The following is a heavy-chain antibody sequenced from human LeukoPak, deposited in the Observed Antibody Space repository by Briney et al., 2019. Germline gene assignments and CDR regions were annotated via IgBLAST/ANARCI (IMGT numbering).Heavy chain of an antibody. CDR1: GGSFSGYY. CDR2: INHSGST. Sequence: SETLSLTCAVHGGSFSGYYWSWIRQPPGKGLEWIGEINHSGSTNYNPSLKSRVTISVDTSKNQFSLKLSSVTAADTAVYYCARGVGVLMVYAIAWFDPWGQGTLVTVSS. J-gene: IGHJ5*02. V-gene: IGHV4-34*01. D-gene: IGHD2-8*01. CDR3: ARGVGVLMVYAIAWFDP.